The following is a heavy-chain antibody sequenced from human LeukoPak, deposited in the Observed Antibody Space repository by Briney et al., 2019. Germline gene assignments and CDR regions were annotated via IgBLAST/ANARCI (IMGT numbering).Heavy chain of an antibody. CDR3: AKGVTIFGVVTHYYYMDV. D-gene: IGHD3-3*01. V-gene: IGHV3-30*02. CDR1: RFTFSSYG. Sequence: GGSLRLSCAASRFTFSSYGMHWVRQAPGKGLEWVAFIRYDGSNKYYADSVKGRFTISRDNSKNTLYLQMNSLRAEDTAVYYCAKGVTIFGVVTHYYYMDVWGKGTTVTVSS. CDR2: IRYDGSNK. J-gene: IGHJ6*03.